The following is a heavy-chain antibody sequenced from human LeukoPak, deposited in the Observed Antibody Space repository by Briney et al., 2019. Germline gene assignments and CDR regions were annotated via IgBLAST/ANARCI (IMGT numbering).Heavy chain of an antibody. CDR2: IDERGTNA. Sequence: GGSLRLSCAASGFTFSNHWMHWVRQAPGKGLVWVSRIDERGTNAMYADSVKGRFSISRDNAKNTVNLQMNSLRAEDTGVYYSIRDEALWRLDYWGQGTLVTVSS. J-gene: IGHJ4*02. V-gene: IGHV3-74*03. CDR3: IRDEALWRLDY. CDR1: GFTFSNHW. D-gene: IGHD2-21*01.